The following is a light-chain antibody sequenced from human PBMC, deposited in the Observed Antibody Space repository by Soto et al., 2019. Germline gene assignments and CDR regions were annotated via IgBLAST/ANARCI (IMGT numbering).Light chain of an antibody. Sequence: EIMLTQSPGTLSLYPGERATLSCRASHTISSSYLAWYQQKPGQAPRLLMYGISRRATGIPDRFSGSGSGTDFTLTITRLEPEDFAVYYCQQYVTSSPRTFGQGTKVDIK. CDR1: HTISSSY. J-gene: IGKJ1*01. V-gene: IGKV3-20*01. CDR2: GIS. CDR3: QQYVTSSPRT.